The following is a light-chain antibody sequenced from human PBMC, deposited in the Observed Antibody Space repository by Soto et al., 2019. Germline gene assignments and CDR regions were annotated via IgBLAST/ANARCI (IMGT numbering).Light chain of an antibody. CDR3: QVWDSSTYV. V-gene: IGLV3-9*01. CDR2: RDS. J-gene: IGLJ1*01. CDR1: NIGSKN. Sequence: SHELTQPLSVSVALGQTARITCGGNNIGSKNVHWYQQKPGQAPVLVIYRDSNRPSGIPERFSGSTSGNTATLTISRAQAGDDADYYCQVWDSSTYVFGTGTKLTVL.